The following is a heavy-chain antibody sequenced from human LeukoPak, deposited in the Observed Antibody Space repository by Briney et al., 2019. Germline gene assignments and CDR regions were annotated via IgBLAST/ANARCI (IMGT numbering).Heavy chain of an antibody. D-gene: IGHD3-16*01. J-gene: IGHJ4*02. V-gene: IGHV3-23*01. Sequence: GGSLRLSCAASGFTFSSYAMSWVRQAPGKGLEWVSAISGSGGSTYYADSVKGRFTISRDNSKNTLYLQMNSLRAEDTAVYYCAKALAPLPSLYLFDYWGQGTLVTVSS. CDR2: ISGSGGST. CDR1: GFTFSSYA. CDR3: AKALAPLPSLYLFDY.